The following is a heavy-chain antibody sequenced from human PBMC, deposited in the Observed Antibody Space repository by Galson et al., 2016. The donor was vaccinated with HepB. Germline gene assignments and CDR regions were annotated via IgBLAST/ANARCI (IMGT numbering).Heavy chain of an antibody. D-gene: IGHD3-22*01. Sequence: PALVKLTQTLTLTCTFSGFSLSTSGVGVGWIRQPPGKAPEWLAHIYWDDTKRYRPSLKSRLTITKGASGRQVVLTLTNMDPLDTATYYCAHGSGYYLNFDYWGQGTLVTVSS. CDR3: AHGSGYYLNFDY. V-gene: IGHV2-5*02. CDR2: IYWDDTK. CDR1: GFSLSTSGVG. J-gene: IGHJ4*02.